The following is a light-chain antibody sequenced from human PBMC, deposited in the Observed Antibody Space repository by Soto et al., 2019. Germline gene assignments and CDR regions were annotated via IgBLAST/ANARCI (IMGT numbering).Light chain of an antibody. CDR1: SSDVGGYNY. Sequence: QSALTQPPSASGSPGQSVTISCTGTSSDVGGYNYVSWYQQHPGKAPKLMIYEVSKRHSGVPDRFSGSKSGNTASLTVSGLQAEYEADYYFSSYAGSNNVVFGGGTKLTVL. CDR2: EVS. CDR3: SSYAGSNNVV. J-gene: IGLJ2*01. V-gene: IGLV2-8*01.